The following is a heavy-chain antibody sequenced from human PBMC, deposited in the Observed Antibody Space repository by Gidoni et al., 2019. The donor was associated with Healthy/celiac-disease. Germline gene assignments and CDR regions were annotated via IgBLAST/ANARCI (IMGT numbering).Heavy chain of an antibody. CDR1: GCTFSSYG. CDR2: ISYDGSNK. Sequence: QVQLVESGGGVVQPGRSLRLSCAASGCTFSSYGMHWVRQAPGKGLELFAVISYDGSNKYYADSVKGRFTISRDNSKNTLYLQMNSLRFDDTAVYYCAKEEGGMGAQVGWFDPLGQGTLVTVSS. D-gene: IGHD1-26*01. J-gene: IGHJ5*02. V-gene: IGHV3-30*18. CDR3: AKEEGGMGAQVGWFDP.